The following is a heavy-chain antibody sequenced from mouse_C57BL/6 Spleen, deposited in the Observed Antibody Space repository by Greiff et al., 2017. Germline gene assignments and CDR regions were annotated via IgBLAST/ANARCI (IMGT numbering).Heavy chain of an antibody. CDR3: AREDYYYGSSYGYAMDY. J-gene: IGHJ4*01. CDR2: ISYDGSN. V-gene: IGHV3-6*01. Sequence: EVKLVESGPGLVKPSQSLSLTCSVTGYSITSGYYWNWIRQFPGNKLEWMGYISYDGSNNYNPSLKNRISITRDTSKNQFFLKLNSVTTEDTATYYWAREDYYYGSSYGYAMDYWGQGTSVTVSS. CDR1: GYSITSGYY. D-gene: IGHD1-1*01.